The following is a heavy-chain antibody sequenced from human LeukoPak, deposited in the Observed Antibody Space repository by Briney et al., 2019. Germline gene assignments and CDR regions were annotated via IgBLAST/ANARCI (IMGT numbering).Heavy chain of an antibody. D-gene: IGHD5-18*01. CDR3: ARDLTANYGMDV. V-gene: IGHV3-7*01. J-gene: IGHJ6*02. CDR1: GFTFGSYW. Sequence: GGSLRLSCAASGFTFGSYWMSWVRQAPGKGLEWVANIKQDGSEKYYVDSVKGRFTISRDNAKNSLYLQMNSLRAEDTAVYYCARDLTANYGMDVWGQGTTVTVSS. CDR2: IKQDGSEK.